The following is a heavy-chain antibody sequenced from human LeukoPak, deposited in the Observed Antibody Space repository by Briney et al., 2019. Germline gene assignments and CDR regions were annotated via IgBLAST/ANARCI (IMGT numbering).Heavy chain of an antibody. J-gene: IGHJ6*03. CDR3: ARNSGYDYNYYYYMDV. D-gene: IGHD5-12*01. V-gene: IGHV3-7*01. Sequence: GGSLRLSCAASGFTFTAYTINWVRQAPGKGLEWVANIKQDGSEKYYVDSVKGRFTISRDNAKNSLYMQMNSLRAEDTAVYYCARNSGYDYNYYYYMDVWGKGTTVTVSS. CDR1: GFTFTAYT. CDR2: IKQDGSEK.